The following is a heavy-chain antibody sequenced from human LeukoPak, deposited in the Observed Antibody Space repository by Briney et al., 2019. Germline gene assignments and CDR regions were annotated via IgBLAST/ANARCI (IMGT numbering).Heavy chain of an antibody. CDR3: AKGGVYGDYGMDV. CDR1: GFTFDDYA. D-gene: IGHD4-17*01. V-gene: IGHV3-9*01. Sequence: PGRSLRLSCAASGFTFDDYAMHWVRQAPGKGLEWVSGISWNSGSIGYADSVKGRFTISRDNSKNTLYLQMNSLRAEDTAVYYCAKGGVYGDYGMDVWGQGTTVTVSS. J-gene: IGHJ6*02. CDR2: ISWNSGSI.